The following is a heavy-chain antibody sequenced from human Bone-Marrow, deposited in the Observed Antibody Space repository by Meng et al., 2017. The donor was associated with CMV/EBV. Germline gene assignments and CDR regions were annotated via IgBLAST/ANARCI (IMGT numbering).Heavy chain of an antibody. CDR3: AKVGLTAYSPDAFDI. D-gene: IGHD3-9*01. CDR1: GFTFSSHE. J-gene: IGHJ3*02. V-gene: IGHV3-48*03. CDR2: IDSSGGTV. Sequence: GGSLRLSCAASGFTFSSHEMIWVRQAPGMGLEWVSYIDSSGGTVSYADSVRGRFTVSRDNAKNSLYLHMNSLRGEDTAAYYCAKVGLTAYSPDAFDIWGQGTRVTV.